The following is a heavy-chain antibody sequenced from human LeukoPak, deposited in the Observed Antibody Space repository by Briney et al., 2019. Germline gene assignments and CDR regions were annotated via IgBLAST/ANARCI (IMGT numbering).Heavy chain of an antibody. V-gene: IGHV3-30*18. D-gene: IGHD4-23*01. Sequence: GRSLRLSCAASGFTFSGYGMHWVRQAPGKGLEWVAVISYDGSNKYYADSVKGRFTISRDNSKNTLYLQMNSLRAEDTAVYYCAKAHYGGEVGYAFDIWGQGTMVTVSS. CDR3: AKAHYGGEVGYAFDI. CDR2: ISYDGSNK. CDR1: GFTFSGYG. J-gene: IGHJ3*02.